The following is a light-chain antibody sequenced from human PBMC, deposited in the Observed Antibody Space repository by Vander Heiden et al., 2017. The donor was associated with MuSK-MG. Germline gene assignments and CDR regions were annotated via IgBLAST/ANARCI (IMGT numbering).Light chain of an antibody. Sequence: SYVLTQPPSVSVAPGETATITCGGNNIASKRVHWYQQKPGQAPVLGIVYNYDRPSTIPERFSGSISGNTATLTISRVEAGEEADDFCQVWDGSSDQVVFGGGTKLTVL. CDR3: QVWDGSSDQVV. J-gene: IGLJ2*01. CDR2: YNY. V-gene: IGLV3-21*04. CDR1: NIASKR.